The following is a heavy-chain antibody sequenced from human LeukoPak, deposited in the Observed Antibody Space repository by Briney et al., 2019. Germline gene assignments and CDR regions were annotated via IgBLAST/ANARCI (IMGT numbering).Heavy chain of an antibody. CDR2: IYYSGST. CDR1: GGSISNYY. D-gene: IGHD4-17*01. CDR3: ARDSSTVTTRHFDY. V-gene: IGHV4-59*01. J-gene: IGHJ4*02. Sequence: SETLSLTCTVSGGSISNYYWSWIRQPPGKGLEWIGYIYYSGSTNYNPSLKSRVTISVDTSKNQFSLKLSSVTAADTAVYYCARDSSTVTTRHFDYWGQGILVTVSS.